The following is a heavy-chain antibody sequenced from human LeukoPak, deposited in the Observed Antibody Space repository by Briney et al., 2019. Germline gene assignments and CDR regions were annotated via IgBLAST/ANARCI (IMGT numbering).Heavy chain of an antibody. Sequence: GGSLRLSCAVSGLTFGSYGMHWVRQAPGKGVEWVAGIWYDGRNKYYADSVKGRFTISRDNSKITPYLQMNSLRDEDTAVYSCARELVVRAGDYFDNWGQGTLVTVSS. V-gene: IGHV3-33*01. CDR3: ARELVVRAGDYFDN. CDR1: GLTFGSYG. J-gene: IGHJ4*02. D-gene: IGHD2-2*01. CDR2: IWYDGRNK.